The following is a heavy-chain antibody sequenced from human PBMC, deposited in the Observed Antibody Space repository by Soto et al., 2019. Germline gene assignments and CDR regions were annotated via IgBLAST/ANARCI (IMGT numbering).Heavy chain of an antibody. CDR1: GFTFSSYW. J-gene: IGHJ4*02. CDR2: INSDGSST. CDR3: ARDRLVGYSSSWYDY. D-gene: IGHD6-13*01. Sequence: EVQLVESGGGLVQPGGSLRLSCAASGFTFSSYWMHWVRQAPGKGLVWVSRINSDGSSTSYADSVKGRFTISRDNAKNTLYLQMNSLRAEDTAVYYCARDRLVGYSSSWYDYWGQGTLVTVSS. V-gene: IGHV3-74*01.